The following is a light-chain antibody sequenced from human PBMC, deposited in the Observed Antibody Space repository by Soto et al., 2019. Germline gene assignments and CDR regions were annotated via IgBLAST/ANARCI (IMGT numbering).Light chain of an antibody. V-gene: IGLV2-14*01. Sequence: QSALTQPASVSGSPGQSITISCTGSSSDVGGYNYVSWYQHHPGKGPTLIIYEVSNRPSGVSDRFSGSKSDNTASLTISGLQAEDEADYYCSSYTSSNPYVFGTGTKLTVL. CDR1: SSDVGGYNY. CDR3: SSYTSSNPYV. J-gene: IGLJ1*01. CDR2: EVS.